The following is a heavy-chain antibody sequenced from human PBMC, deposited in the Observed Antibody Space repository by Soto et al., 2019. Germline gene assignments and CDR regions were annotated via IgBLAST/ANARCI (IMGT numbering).Heavy chain of an antibody. CDR1: GASISSGAYY. V-gene: IGHV4-31*03. J-gene: IGHJ4*02. D-gene: IGHD3-10*01. Sequence: QVQLQESGPGLVKPSQTLSLTCTVSGASISSGAYYWGWIRQHPGKGLEWIGYIYYSGSTYYNPSLKSRVTISRDTSKNQFSLKLSSVTAADTAVYYCARYYYGSGSYSYFDYWGQGTLVTVSS. CDR3: ARYYYGSGSYSYFDY. CDR2: IYYSGST.